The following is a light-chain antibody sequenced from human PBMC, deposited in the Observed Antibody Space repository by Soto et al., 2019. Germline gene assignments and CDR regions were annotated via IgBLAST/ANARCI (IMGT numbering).Light chain of an antibody. J-gene: IGKJ5*01. V-gene: IGKV3-20*01. Sequence: IVMTQSPCTLSLSPGERATLSCRASHSVSRTYLAWYQQKPGQAPRLLIYGASDRATGTPDRFSGSGSGTDFTLTISRLEPEDSAVYYCQQFDDSVTFGQGTRLEI. CDR3: QQFDDSVT. CDR1: HSVSRTY. CDR2: GAS.